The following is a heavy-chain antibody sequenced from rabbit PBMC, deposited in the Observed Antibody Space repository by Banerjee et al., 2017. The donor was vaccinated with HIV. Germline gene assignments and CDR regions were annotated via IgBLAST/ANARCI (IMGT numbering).Heavy chain of an antibody. CDR3: ARAYNSGWGGYFNL. D-gene: IGHD4-1*01. CDR2: IYTANSSDT. J-gene: IGHJ4*01. V-gene: IGHV1S40*01. CDR1: GFSLSNNYV. Sequence: QSLEESGGDLVKPGASLTLTCTASGFSLSNNYVMCWVRQAPGKGLEWVGCIYTANSSDTNYASWVNGRFTVSLDNAQNTVFLQMTSLTPADTATYFCARAYNSGWGGYFNLWGPGTLVTVS.